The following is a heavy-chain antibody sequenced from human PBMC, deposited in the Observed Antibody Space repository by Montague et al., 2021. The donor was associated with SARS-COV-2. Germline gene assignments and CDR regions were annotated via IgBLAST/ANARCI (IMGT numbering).Heavy chain of an antibody. CDR2: ISYDGSNK. CDR3: ARIQYGGYGGAFDY. V-gene: IGHV3-30-3*01. CDR1: GFTFSSYA. Sequence: SLRLSCAASGFTFSSYAMHWVRQAPGKGLGWVAVISYDGSNKYYADSVKGRFTISRDNSENTLYLQMNSLRAEDTAVYYCARIQYGGYGGAFDYWGQGTLVTVSS. D-gene: IGHD5-12*01. J-gene: IGHJ4*02.